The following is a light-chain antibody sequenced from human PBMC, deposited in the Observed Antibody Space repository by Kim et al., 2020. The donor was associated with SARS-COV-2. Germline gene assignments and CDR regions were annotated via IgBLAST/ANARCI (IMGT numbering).Light chain of an antibody. J-gene: IGLJ1*01. CDR3: AAWDDSLNGFYV. Sequence: RGTISCSRSSSNIGSNTVNWYQQLPGTAPKLLIYSNNQRPSGVPDRFSGSKSGTSASLAISGLQSEDEADYYCAAWDDSLNGFYVFGTGTKVTVL. CDR2: SNN. V-gene: IGLV1-44*01. CDR1: SSNIGSNT.